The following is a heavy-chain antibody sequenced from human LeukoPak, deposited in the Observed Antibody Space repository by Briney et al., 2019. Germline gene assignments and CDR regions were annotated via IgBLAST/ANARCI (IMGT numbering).Heavy chain of an antibody. J-gene: IGHJ3*02. Sequence: GGSLRLSCAASGFTFSSYEMNWVRQAPGNGLEWVSYISSSGSTIYYADSVKGRFTISRDNAKITLYLQMNSLRAEDTAVYYCARDVRWETGAFDIWGQGTMVTVSS. CDR3: ARDVRWETGAFDI. CDR2: ISSSGSTI. D-gene: IGHD7-27*01. CDR1: GFTFSSYE. V-gene: IGHV3-48*03.